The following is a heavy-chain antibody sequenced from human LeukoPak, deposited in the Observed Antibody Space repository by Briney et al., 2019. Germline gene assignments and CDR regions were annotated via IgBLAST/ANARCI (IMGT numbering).Heavy chain of an antibody. Sequence: GGSLRLSCAASGFTVSNYWMHWVRQAPGKGLVWVSRIDGGGNNRNYAESVKGRFPISRDKVKSTLYLQMNSLRAEDTAVYYCASGLELDYWGQGTLVTVSS. CDR2: IDGGGNNR. CDR3: ASGLELDY. J-gene: IGHJ4*02. CDR1: GFTVSNYW. V-gene: IGHV3-74*01.